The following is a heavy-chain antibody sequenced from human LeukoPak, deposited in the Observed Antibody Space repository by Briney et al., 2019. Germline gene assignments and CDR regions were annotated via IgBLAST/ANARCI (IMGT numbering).Heavy chain of an antibody. D-gene: IGHD3-22*01. J-gene: IGHJ4*02. CDR3: TRVGHYYDSRGYYVVDFDY. CDR1: GFTFGDYA. Sequence: PGGSLRLSCTASGFTFGDYAMSWVRQAPGKGLECVGIIRSKAYGGTTEYAASVKGRFTISRDDSKTIAYLQMNSLKAEDTGVYYCTRVGHYYDSRGYYVVDFDYWGQGTLVTVSS. CDR2: IRSKAYGGTT. V-gene: IGHV3-49*04.